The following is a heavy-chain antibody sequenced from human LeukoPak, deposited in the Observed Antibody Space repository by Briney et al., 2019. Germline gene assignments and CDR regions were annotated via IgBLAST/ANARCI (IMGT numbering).Heavy chain of an antibody. J-gene: IGHJ5*02. CDR1: GGSISSGGYY. V-gene: IGHV4-31*03. Sequence: SETLSLTCTVSGGSISSGGYYWSWIRQHPGKGLEWIGYIYYSGSTYYNPSLKSRVTISVDTSKNQFSLKLSSVTAADTAVYYCASVPGYCSSTSCYISSGWFDPWGQGTLVTVSS. D-gene: IGHD2-2*02. CDR3: ASVPGYCSSTSCYISSGWFDP. CDR2: IYYSGST.